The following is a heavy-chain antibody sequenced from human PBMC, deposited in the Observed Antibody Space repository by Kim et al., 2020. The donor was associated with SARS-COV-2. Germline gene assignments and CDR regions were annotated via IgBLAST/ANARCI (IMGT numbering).Heavy chain of an antibody. J-gene: IGHJ4*02. CDR2: NP. Sequence: NPTRAQRFTGRVVFSLDPSVSTAYLQISSLKAEDTAVYYCARVRWYFDYWGQGTLVTVSS. V-gene: IGHV7-4-1*02. CDR3: ARVRWYFDY. D-gene: IGHD3-3*01.